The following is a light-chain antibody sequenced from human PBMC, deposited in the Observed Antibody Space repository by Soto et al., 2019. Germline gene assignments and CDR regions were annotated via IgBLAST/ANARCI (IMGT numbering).Light chain of an antibody. V-gene: IGKV3D-15*01. Sequence: IDIKQSQATLGGTQGKSRTLSYSSIQPVNSGYLAWYQQKPGQAPRLLIYGASTRATGIPATFSGSGSATQFPHTICICGSDNPAVPFCQSSNPWPTICFAQGTRLEIK. CDR3: QSSNPWPTIC. J-gene: IGKJ5*01. CDR1: QPVNSGY. CDR2: GAS.